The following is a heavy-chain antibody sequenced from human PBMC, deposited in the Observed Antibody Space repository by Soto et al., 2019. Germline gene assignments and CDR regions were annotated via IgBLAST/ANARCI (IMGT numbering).Heavy chain of an antibody. D-gene: IGHD5-12*01. Sequence: SETLSLTCTVSGGSISSYYWSWIRQPPGKGLEWIGYIYYSGSTNYNPSLKSRVTISVDTSKNQFSLKLSSVTAADTAVYYCARDGGYSGSPFDYWGQGTLVTVSS. J-gene: IGHJ4*02. CDR2: IYYSGST. CDR3: ARDGGYSGSPFDY. CDR1: GGSISSYY. V-gene: IGHV4-59*01.